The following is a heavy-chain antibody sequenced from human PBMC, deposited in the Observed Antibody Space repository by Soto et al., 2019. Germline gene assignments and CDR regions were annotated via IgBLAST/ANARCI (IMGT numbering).Heavy chain of an antibody. D-gene: IGHD2-8*02. J-gene: IGHJ5*02. Sequence: ASVKVSCKASGYTFTSYGISWVRQAPGKGLEWMGGFDPKDGKVVYAQTLAARVTMTEDTATDTVYMELESLTSEDTAVYHCATVRGVGRYWFDTWGPGILVTVSS. CDR2: FDPKDGKV. CDR3: ATVRGVGRYWFDT. V-gene: IGHV1-24*01. CDR1: GYTFTSYG.